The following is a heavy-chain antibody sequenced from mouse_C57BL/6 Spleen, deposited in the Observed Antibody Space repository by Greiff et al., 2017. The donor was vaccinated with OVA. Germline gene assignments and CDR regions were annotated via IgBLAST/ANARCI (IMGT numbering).Heavy chain of an antibody. Sequence: QVQLKESGPGLVQPSQSLSITCTVSGFSLTSYGVHWVRQSPGKGLEWLGVIWRGGSTDYNAAFMSRLSITKDNSKSQVFFKMNSLQADDTAIYYCAKNRGLGEGAMDYWGQGTSVTVSS. V-gene: IGHV2-5*01. CDR3: AKNRGLGEGAMDY. CDR1: GFSLTSYG. D-gene: IGHD3-3*01. CDR2: IWRGGST. J-gene: IGHJ4*01.